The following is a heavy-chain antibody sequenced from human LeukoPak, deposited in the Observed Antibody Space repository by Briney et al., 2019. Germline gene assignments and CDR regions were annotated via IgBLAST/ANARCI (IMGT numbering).Heavy chain of an antibody. J-gene: IGHJ4*02. V-gene: IGHV4-59*08. CDR3: ARDSSGYYYYFDY. CDR1: GGSINSYY. D-gene: IGHD3-22*01. CDR2: IYYSGST. Sequence: SETLSLTCTVSGGSINSYYWSWIRQPPGKGLEWIGYIYYSGSTNYNPSLKSRVTISVDTSKNQFSLKLSSVTAADTAVYYCARDSSGYYYYFDYWGQGTLVTVSS.